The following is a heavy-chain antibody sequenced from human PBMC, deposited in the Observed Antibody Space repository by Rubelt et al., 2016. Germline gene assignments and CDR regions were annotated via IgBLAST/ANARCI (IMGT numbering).Heavy chain of an antibody. V-gene: IGHV4-34*01. J-gene: IGHJ4*02. CDR1: GGSFSGYY. Sequence: QVQLQQWGAGLLKPSETLSLTCAVYGGSFSGYYWSWIRQPPGKGLEWIGEINHSGKTNYNPSLKSRVTVSVDTSKNQFSLRLRAVTAADTAVYYCARWWEVLQAFDYWGQGTLVTVSS. D-gene: IGHD1-26*01. CDR2: INHSGKT. CDR3: ARWWEVLQAFDY.